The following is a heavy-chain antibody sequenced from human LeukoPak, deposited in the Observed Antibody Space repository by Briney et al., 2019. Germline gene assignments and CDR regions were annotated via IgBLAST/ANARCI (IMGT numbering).Heavy chain of an antibody. D-gene: IGHD2-15*01. Sequence: GGSLRLSCVTSGFTSSDHYMDWVRQAPGKGLEWVGRTRNKANSYTTKYAASVEGRFTISRDTSKNLLYLQLNSLKTEDTAVYYCARAGYCGAGMCYSDYYDYWGQGTLVTVSS. CDR1: GFTSSDHY. CDR3: ARAGYCGAGMCYSDYYDY. J-gene: IGHJ4*02. CDR2: TRNKANSYTT. V-gene: IGHV3-72*01.